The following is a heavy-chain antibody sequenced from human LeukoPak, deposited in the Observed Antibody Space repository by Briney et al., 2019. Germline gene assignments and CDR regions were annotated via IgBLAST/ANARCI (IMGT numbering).Heavy chain of an antibody. CDR1: GGTFSSYA. D-gene: IGHD3-22*01. CDR2: IIPILGTA. Sequence: GASVKVSCKASGGTFSSYAISWVRQAPGQGLEWMGRIIPILGTANYAQKFQGRVTITTDESTSTAYMELSSLRSEDTAVYYWARDPYDSSGYYSDYWGQGTLVTVSS. J-gene: IGHJ4*02. V-gene: IGHV1-69*05. CDR3: ARDPYDSSGYYSDY.